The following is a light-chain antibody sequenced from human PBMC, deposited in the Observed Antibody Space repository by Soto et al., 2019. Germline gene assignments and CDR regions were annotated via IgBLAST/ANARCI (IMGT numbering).Light chain of an antibody. CDR1: QSVSSY. V-gene: IGKV3-11*01. Sequence: EIVLTQSPATLSLSPGERATLSCRASQSVSSYLGWYRQKPGQAPRLLIYDASNRATGIPARFSGSGSGTDFTLTISSLETEDFAVYYCQQRSNWITFGQGTLLEIK. CDR3: QQRSNWIT. J-gene: IGKJ5*01. CDR2: DAS.